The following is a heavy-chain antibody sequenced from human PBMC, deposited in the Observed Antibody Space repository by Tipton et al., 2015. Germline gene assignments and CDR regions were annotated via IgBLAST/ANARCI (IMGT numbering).Heavy chain of an antibody. CDR1: GGSISSYY. CDR3: ASSYHYYSYYYGMEV. D-gene: IGHD3-22*01. Sequence: TLSLTCTVSGGSISSYYWSWIRQPPGKGLEWIGYIYYSGSTNYNPSLKSRVTISVDTSKNQFSLILSSVTAADTAVYYCASSYHYYSYYYGMEVWGQGTTVTVSS. CDR2: IYYSGST. J-gene: IGHJ6*02. V-gene: IGHV4-59*08.